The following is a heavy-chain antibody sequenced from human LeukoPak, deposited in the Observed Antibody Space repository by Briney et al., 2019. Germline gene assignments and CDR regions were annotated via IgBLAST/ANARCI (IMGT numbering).Heavy chain of an antibody. CDR3: AISSYYDYVWGSYRHGPIDY. CDR2: ISGSGGST. V-gene: IGHV3-23*01. J-gene: IGHJ4*02. Sequence: PGGSLRLSCAASGFTFSSYAMSWVRQAPGKGLEWVSAISGSGGSTYYADSVKGRFTISRDNSKNTLYLQMNSLRAEDTAVYYCAISSYYDYVWGSYRHGPIDYWGQGTLVTVSS. D-gene: IGHD3-16*02. CDR1: GFTFSSYA.